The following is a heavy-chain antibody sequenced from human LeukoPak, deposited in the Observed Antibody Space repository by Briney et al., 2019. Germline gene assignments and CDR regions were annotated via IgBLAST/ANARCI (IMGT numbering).Heavy chain of an antibody. CDR2: IYYSGST. J-gene: IGHJ4*02. CDR1: GGSISSYY. V-gene: IGHV4-59*01. D-gene: IGHD2-21*01. Sequence: SETLSLTCTASGGSISSYYWSWIRQPPGKGLEWIGYIYYSGSTNYNPSLKSRVTISVDTSKNQFSLKLSSVTAADTAVYYCARGDSRADFDYWGQGTLVTVSS. CDR3: ARGDSRADFDY.